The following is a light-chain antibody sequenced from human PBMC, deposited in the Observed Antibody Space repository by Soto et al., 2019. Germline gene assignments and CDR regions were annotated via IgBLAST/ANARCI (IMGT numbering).Light chain of an antibody. CDR2: KAS. J-gene: IGKJ1*01. CDR1: QSISNR. V-gene: IGKV1-5*03. CDR3: QQYDNYPLT. Sequence: IQMTQSPSTLSASVGDRATITCRASQSISNRLAWYQQTPGKAPKLLIFKASTSQSGVPSSFSGSGSGTEFTLTISSLQPGDFATYYCQQYDNYPLTFGQGTKVDIK.